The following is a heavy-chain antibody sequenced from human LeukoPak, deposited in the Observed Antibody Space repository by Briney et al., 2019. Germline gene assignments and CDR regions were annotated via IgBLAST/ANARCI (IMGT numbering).Heavy chain of an antibody. Sequence: SETLSLTCTVSGGSISSYYWSWIRQPPGKGLEWIGYIYYSGSTNYNPSLKSRISISVDTSKNQFSLKLSSVTAADTAVYYCARAFRESFFDYWGQGTLVTVSS. CDR3: ARAFRESFFDY. V-gene: IGHV4-59*01. J-gene: IGHJ4*02. CDR1: GGSISSYY. CDR2: IYYSGST.